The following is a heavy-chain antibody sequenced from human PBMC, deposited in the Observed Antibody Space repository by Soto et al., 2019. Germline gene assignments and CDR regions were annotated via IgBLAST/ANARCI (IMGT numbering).Heavy chain of an antibody. Sequence: EVQLVESGGGLVQPGGSLRLSCAASGFTVSSNYMSWVRKAPGKGLEWVSFIYSGGSTYYADSVKGRFTISRDNPKNTRYLQMNSRRAEGIAVYYCAGVFVGWWGQGTLVTVSS. CDR2: IYSGGST. CDR1: GFTVSSNY. J-gene: IGHJ4*02. D-gene: IGHD2-21*01. V-gene: IGHV3-66*01. CDR3: AGVFVGW.